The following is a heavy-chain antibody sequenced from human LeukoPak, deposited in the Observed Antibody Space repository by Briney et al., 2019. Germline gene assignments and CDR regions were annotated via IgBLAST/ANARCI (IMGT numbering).Heavy chain of an antibody. V-gene: IGHV3-74*01. D-gene: IGHD5-12*01. CDR1: GFTFSNYW. CDR3: AKDPGGYTGRPKYYFDY. Sequence: GGSLRLSCAASGFTFSNYWMHWVRQAPGKGLVWVSRINSDGIITNYADSVQGRFTISRDNAKNTLYLQMNSLRAEDTAVYYCAKDPGGYTGRPKYYFDYWGQGTLVTVSS. CDR2: INSDGIIT. J-gene: IGHJ4*02.